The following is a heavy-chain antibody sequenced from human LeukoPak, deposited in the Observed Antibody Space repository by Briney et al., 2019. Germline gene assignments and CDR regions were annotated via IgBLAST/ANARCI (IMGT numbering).Heavy chain of an antibody. CDR3: ASSLWGVLRDYGMDV. CDR2: LNHSGST. J-gene: IGHJ6*02. Sequence: PSETLSLTSAVSGGSLSGYYWSWIRHPPGKGLEWIGELNHSGSTNYNPSLKSRVTISVETSKNQISLKLSSVTAADKAVYYCASSLWGVLRDYGMDVWGQGTTVTVSS. CDR1: GGSLSGYY. D-gene: IGHD3-16*01. V-gene: IGHV4-34*01.